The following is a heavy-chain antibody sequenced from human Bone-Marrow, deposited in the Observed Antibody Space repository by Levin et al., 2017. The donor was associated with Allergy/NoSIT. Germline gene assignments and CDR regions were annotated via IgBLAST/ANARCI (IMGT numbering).Heavy chain of an antibody. D-gene: IGHD6-13*01. CDR3: ARCPGHSWHLDP. V-gene: IGHV3-33*01. J-gene: IGHJ5*02. CDR2: IWPGGDKT. Sequence: GESLKISCAASGFSFSTYGFHWVRQAPGKGLEWVAVIWPGGDKTSHAESVQGRLTISRDNSRDTLYLQMNSLTVEDTAVYYCARCPGHSWHLDPWGQGTLVTVSS. CDR1: GFSFSTYG.